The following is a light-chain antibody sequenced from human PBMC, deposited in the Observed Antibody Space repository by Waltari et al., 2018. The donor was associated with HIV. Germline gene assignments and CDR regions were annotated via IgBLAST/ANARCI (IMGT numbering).Light chain of an antibody. J-gene: IGKJ1*01. CDR1: QSVLYSSNNKNY. V-gene: IGKV4-1*01. Sequence: DIVMTQSPDSLAVSLGERATINCKSSQSVLYSSNNKNYLAWYQQKPGQPPKLLIYWASTREAGVPDRFSGSGSGTDFSLTISSLQAEDVAVYYCQQYYSMFRTFGQGTKVEIK. CDR2: WAS. CDR3: QQYYSMFRT.